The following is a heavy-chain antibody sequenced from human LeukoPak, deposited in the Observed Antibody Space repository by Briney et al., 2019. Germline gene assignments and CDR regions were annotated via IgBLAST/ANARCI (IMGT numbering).Heavy chain of an antibody. CDR2: INSDGINT. D-gene: IGHD3-16*02. J-gene: IGHJ6*03. CDR1: GFTFSNYW. V-gene: IGHV3-74*01. Sequence: GGSLRLSCAASGFTFSNYWMHWVRQAPGKGLVWVSRINSDGINTSYADSVKGRFTISRDNAKNSLYLQMNSLRAEDTAVYYCARDYQASYYYYYYMDVWGKGTTVTISS. CDR3: ARDYQASYYYYYYMDV.